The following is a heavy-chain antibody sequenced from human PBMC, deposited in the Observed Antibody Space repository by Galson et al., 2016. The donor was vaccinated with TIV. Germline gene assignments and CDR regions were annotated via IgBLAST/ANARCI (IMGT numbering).Heavy chain of an antibody. CDR3: ARGNDSGATYSLDY. V-gene: IGHV3-7*01. CDR2: IKQDGDYK. D-gene: IGHD1-1*01. Sequence: SLRLSCAASGFTFSRHWMSWVRQAPGKGLEWVANIKQDGDYKYYVDSVKGRFTISRDNAKNSLYLQMSSLRAEDTAVYYCARGNDSGATYSLDYWGQGTLVTVSS. J-gene: IGHJ4*02. CDR1: GFTFSRHW.